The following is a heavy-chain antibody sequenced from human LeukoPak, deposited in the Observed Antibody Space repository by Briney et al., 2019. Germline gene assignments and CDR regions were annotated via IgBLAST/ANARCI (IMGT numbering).Heavy chain of an antibody. CDR1: GDSVSSNSAT. Sequence: SQTLSLTCAISGDSVSSNSATWNWIRQSPSRGLEWLGRTYYRSKWKNDYAVSVKSRITFNPDTSKNQFSLQLNSVTPEDTAVYYCARSQGLYGNYVGFDSWGQGTLVTVSS. J-gene: IGHJ5*01. V-gene: IGHV6-1*01. CDR3: ARSQGLYGNYVGFDS. CDR2: TYYRSKWKN. D-gene: IGHD1-7*01.